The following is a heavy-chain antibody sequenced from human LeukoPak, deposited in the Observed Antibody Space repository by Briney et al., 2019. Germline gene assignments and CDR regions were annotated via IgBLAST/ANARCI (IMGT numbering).Heavy chain of an antibody. D-gene: IGHD2-15*01. V-gene: IGHV4-34*01. CDR2: INHSGST. Sequence: KASETLSLTCAVYGGSFSGYYWSWIRQPPGKGLEWIGEINHSGSTNYNPSLKSRVTISVDTSKNQFSLKLSSVTAADTAVYYCATYCSGGSCISGYWGQGTLVTVSS. CDR1: GGSFSGYY. CDR3: ATYCSGGSCISGY. J-gene: IGHJ4*02.